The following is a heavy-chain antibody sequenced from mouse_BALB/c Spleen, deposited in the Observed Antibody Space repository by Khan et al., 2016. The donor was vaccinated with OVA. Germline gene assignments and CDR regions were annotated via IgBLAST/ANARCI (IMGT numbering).Heavy chain of an antibody. CDR2: ISSGGHYT. V-gene: IGHV5-6*01. CDR1: GFTFSTYG. CDR3: ARLAYYYNSEGFAY. Sequence: EVQVVESGGDFVKPGGSLKLSCAASGFTFSTYGMSWVRQTPDMRLEWVATISSGGHYTYYPDTVKGRFTISRDNAKNSLYLQMSSLKSEDTAIYYCARLAYYYNSEGFAYWGQGTLVTVSA. J-gene: IGHJ3*01. D-gene: IGHD1-1*01.